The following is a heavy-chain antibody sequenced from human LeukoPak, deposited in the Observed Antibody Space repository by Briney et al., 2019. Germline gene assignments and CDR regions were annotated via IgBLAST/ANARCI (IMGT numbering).Heavy chain of an antibody. J-gene: IGHJ4*02. V-gene: IGHV3-7*01. CDR3: ARVEDYDILTGFDY. D-gene: IGHD3-9*01. CDR1: GFTFSSYG. Sequence: AGGSLRLSCAASGFTFSSYGMSWVRQAPGKGLEWVANIKQDGREKYYVDSVKGRFTISRDNAKNSLYLQMNSLRAEDTAVYYCARVEDYDILTGFDYWGQGTLVTVSS. CDR2: IKQDGREK.